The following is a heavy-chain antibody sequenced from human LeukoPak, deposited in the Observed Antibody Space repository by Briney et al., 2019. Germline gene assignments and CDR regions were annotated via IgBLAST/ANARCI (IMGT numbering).Heavy chain of an antibody. Sequence: GGSLRLSCAASGFTFSNYWMNWVRQAPGKGLEWVANIKQDGGEKSYVDSVKGRFTISRDNAKNSLHLQMNSLRAEDTAVYYCARDYYMDVWGKGTTVTVSS. V-gene: IGHV3-7*01. J-gene: IGHJ6*03. CDR2: IKQDGGEK. CDR1: GFTFSNYW. CDR3: ARDYYMDV.